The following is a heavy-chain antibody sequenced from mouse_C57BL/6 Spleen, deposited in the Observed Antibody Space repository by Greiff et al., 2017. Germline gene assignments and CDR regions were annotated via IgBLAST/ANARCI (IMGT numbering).Heavy chain of an antibody. V-gene: IGHV1-69*01. CDR2: IDPSDSYT. CDR3: ARGITTASYAMDY. CDR1: GYTFTSYW. D-gene: IGHD1-2*01. J-gene: IGHJ4*01. Sequence: VQLQQPGAELVMPGASVKLSCKASGYTFTSYWMHWVKQRPGQGLEWIGEIDPSDSYTNYNQKFKGKSTLTVDKSSSTAYMQLSSLTSEDSAVYDCARGITTASYAMDYWGQGTSVTVSS.